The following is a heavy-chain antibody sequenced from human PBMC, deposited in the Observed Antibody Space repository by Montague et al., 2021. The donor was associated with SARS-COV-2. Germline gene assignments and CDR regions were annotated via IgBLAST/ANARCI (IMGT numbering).Heavy chain of an antibody. CDR2: IDWDDDT. Sequence: PALVKPTQTLTLTCTFSGFSLSTTGVGVGWIRQPSGKALEWLALIDWDDDTYYSTSLKTRLAISKDTSKNQVVLTMTDMDPVDTGTYYCARIPEYSSGGGPDWYFDLWGRGTLVTVSS. CDR3: ARIPEYSSGGGPDWYFDL. CDR1: GFSLSTTGVG. V-gene: IGHV2-70*01. J-gene: IGHJ2*01. D-gene: IGHD6-19*01.